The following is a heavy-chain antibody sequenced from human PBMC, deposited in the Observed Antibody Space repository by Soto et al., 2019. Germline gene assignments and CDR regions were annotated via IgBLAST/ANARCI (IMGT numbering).Heavy chain of an antibody. D-gene: IGHD1-26*01. J-gene: IGHJ1*01. CDR1: GFTVSSNY. V-gene: IGHV3-66*01. Sequence: EVQLVESGGGLVQPGGSLRLSCAASGFTVSSNYMSWVRQAPGKGLEWVSVIYSGGSTYYADSVKGRFTISRDNSKNTLYLQMNSLRAEDTAVYYCARGLVGATPEYFQHWGQGTLVTVSS. CDR3: ARGLVGATPEYFQH. CDR2: IYSGGST.